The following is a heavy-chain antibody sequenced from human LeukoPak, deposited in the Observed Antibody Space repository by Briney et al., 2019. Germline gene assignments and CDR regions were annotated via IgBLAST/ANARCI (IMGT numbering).Heavy chain of an antibody. V-gene: IGHV1-69*13. Sequence: ASVKVSCKASGGTFSSYAISWVRQAPGQGLEWMGGIIPIFGTANYAQKFQGRVTITADESTSTAYMELSSLRSEDTAVYYCAKDFIHHGDYVEFGDYWGQGTLVTVSS. CDR1: GGTFSSYA. CDR2: IIPIFGTA. J-gene: IGHJ4*02. D-gene: IGHD4-17*01. CDR3: AKDFIHHGDYVEFGDY.